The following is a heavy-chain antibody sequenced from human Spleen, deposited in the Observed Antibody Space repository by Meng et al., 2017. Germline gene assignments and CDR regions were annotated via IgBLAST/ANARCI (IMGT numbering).Heavy chain of an antibody. V-gene: IGHV4-4*07. Sequence: SETLSLTCTVSGGSISSYYWSWIRQPAGKGLEWIGRIYTSGSTNYNPSLKSRVTISVDTSKNQFSLKLSSVTAADTAVYYCARGPYYDTGDAFDIWGQGTMVTVSS. CDR2: IYTSGST. J-gene: IGHJ3*02. CDR1: GGSISSYY. CDR3: ARGPYYDTGDAFDI. D-gene: IGHD3-22*01.